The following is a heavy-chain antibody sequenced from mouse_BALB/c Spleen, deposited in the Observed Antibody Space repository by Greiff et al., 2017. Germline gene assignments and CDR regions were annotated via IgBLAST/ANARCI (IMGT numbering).Heavy chain of an antibody. CDR2: IWWDDDK. V-gene: IGHV8-8*01. Sequence: QVTLKESGPGILQPSQTLSLTCSFSGFSLSTSGMGVGWIRQPSGKGLEWLAHIWWDDDKYYNTALKSGLTISKDTSKNQVFLKIASVDTADTATYYCARMGLREEVDYWGQGTSVTVSS. CDR1: GFSLSTSGMG. CDR3: ARMGLREEVDY. D-gene: IGHD2-4*01. J-gene: IGHJ4*01.